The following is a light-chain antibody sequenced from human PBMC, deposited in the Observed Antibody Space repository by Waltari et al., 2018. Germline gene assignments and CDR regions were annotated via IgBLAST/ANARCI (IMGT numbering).Light chain of an antibody. CDR3: QQRSSWPPRYT. Sequence: EIVLTQSPATLSLSPGESASLSCRANQILSSYLAWYQQKPGQTPRLLIYYASKRATGVPARFSGSGSERDFTLSISSLEPEDFAVYYCQQRSSWPPRYTFGQGTKLEIK. J-gene: IGKJ2*01. CDR2: YAS. CDR1: QILSSY. V-gene: IGKV3-11*02.